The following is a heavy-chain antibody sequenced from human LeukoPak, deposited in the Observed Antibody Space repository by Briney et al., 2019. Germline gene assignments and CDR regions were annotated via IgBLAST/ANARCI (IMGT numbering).Heavy chain of an antibody. V-gene: IGHV3-33*01. CDR3: AREASGYYRDF. CDR1: GFTFSSHG. Sequence: PGGSLRLSCAASGFTFSSHGMHWVRQAPGEGLDWVAVIWYDGSKTLYADSVKGRFTISRDDSTKTLYLQMNSLRAEDTAVYYCAREASGYYRDFWGQGTLVTVSS. CDR2: IWYDGSKT. D-gene: IGHD3-3*01. J-gene: IGHJ4*02.